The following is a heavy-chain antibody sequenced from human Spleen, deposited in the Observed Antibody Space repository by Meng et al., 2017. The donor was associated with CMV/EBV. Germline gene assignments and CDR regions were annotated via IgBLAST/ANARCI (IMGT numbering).Heavy chain of an antibody. CDR3: AIESKVTQMGYGTDV. CDR1: GYTFTGYY. D-gene: IGHD2-21*02. Sequence: ASVKVSCKASGYTFTGYYMHWVRQAPGQGLEWMGIINPSGGSTSYAQKFQGRVTMTRDTSTSTVYMELSSLRSEDTAVYYCAIESKVTQMGYGTDVWGQGTTVTVSS. CDR2: INPSGGST. V-gene: IGHV1-46*03. J-gene: IGHJ6*02.